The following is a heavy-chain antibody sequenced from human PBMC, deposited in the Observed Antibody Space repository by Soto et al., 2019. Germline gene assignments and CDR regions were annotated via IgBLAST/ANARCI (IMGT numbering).Heavy chain of an antibody. CDR1: GFTFSNYA. J-gene: IGHJ4*02. V-gene: IGHV3-23*01. CDR2: ISASAGST. Sequence: EVQVLESGGDLVQPGGSLRLSCAASGFTFSNYAMNWVRQAPGKGLEWVSAISASAGSTYYADSVKGRFTISRDNSKNTLYLQMNSLSAEVTAGYYCAKGALTRCAYDLDYWGQGTLVTISS. CDR3: AKGALTRCAYDLDY. D-gene: IGHD5-12*01.